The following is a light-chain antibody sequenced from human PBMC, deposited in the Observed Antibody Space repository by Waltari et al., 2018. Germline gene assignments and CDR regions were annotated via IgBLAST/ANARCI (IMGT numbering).Light chain of an antibody. CDR3: QHYVSLPAT. CDR1: QRLNRA. CDR2: NGF. V-gene: IGKV3-20*01. Sequence: IVLTQSPGTLSMSPGEGVTLSCRASQRLNRALAWYQQKPGQAPRPLSHNGFNRATDIPDRFSGRGSGTEFSLTISRLEPEDFAVYYCQHYVSLPATFGQGTRVEIK. J-gene: IGKJ1*01.